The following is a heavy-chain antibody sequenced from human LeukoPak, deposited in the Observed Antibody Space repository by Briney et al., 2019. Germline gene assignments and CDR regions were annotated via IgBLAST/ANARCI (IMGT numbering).Heavy chain of an antibody. CDR1: GFSLTTSGVG. Sequence: ESGPTLVNPTQTLTLTCTFSGFSLTTSGVGVAWIRQPPGEALEWLALIYWDDDKRFSPSLNSRLTITKDTSKNQVVLTMTNMDPVDTATYYCARSSYDNSGPKTYFDYWGQGTLVTVSS. CDR2: IYWDDDK. V-gene: IGHV2-5*02. J-gene: IGHJ4*02. CDR3: ARSSYDNSGPKTYFDY. D-gene: IGHD3-22*01.